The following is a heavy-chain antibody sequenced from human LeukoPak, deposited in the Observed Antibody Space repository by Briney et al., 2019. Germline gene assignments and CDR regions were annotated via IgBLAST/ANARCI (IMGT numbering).Heavy chain of an antibody. J-gene: IGHJ4*02. CDR3: ARESYSGSYRVYFDY. D-gene: IGHD1-26*01. Sequence: GSSVKVSCKASGGTFSSYTISWVRQAPGQGLEWMGRIIPILGIANYAQKFQGRVTITADKSTSTAYMELSSLRSEDTAVYYCARESYSGSYRVYFDYWGQGTLVTVSS. CDR1: GGTFSSYT. V-gene: IGHV1-69*04. CDR2: IIPILGIA.